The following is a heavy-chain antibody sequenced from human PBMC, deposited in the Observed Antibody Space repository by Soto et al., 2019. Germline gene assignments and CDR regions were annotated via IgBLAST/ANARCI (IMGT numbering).Heavy chain of an antibody. J-gene: IGHJ4*02. CDR2: VYYTGTT. CDR3: ARDTYLYYGSGSYLYYFDF. CDR1: GVSISSYY. V-gene: IGHV4-59*01. Sequence: SETLSLTCIVSGVSISSYYWTWIRQPPGKGLEWIGYVYYTGTTNYNPSLKSRVTISVDTSNNQISLKLSSVTPADTAVYYCARDTYLYYGSGSYLYYFDFWGQGTLVTVSS. D-gene: IGHD3-10*01.